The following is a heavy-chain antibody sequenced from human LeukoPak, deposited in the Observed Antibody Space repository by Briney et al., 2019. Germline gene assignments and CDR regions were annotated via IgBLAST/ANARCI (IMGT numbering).Heavy chain of an antibody. J-gene: IGHJ4*02. V-gene: IGHV1-2*02. CDR1: GYTFTGYY. CDR2: INPNSGGT. Sequence: ASVKVSCKASGYTFTGYYMHWVRQAPGQGLEWMGWINPNSGGTNYAQKFQGRVTMTRDTSISTAYMELSRLRSDDTAVYYCARDRDYGDYGWYLGYWGQGTLVTVSS. CDR3: ARDRDYGDYGWYLGY. D-gene: IGHD4-17*01.